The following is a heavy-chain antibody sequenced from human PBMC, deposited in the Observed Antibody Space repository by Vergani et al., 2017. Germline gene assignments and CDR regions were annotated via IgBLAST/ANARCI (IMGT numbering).Heavy chain of an antibody. D-gene: IGHD6-19*01. CDR3: ASLGAGGYSCAGHCICYYYYMDV. CDR2: ISAYNGNT. CDR1: GYTFTSYG. J-gene: IGHJ6*03. Sequence: QGQLGQSGAEVKKPGASVKASCQASGYTFTSYGTSWARQAPGPGLEWMGWISAYNGNTTYAQKLPGRVTMTTDTSTSTAYMERRSLRSDDTAVYYCASLGAGGYSCAGHCICYYYYMDVWGKGTTVTVSS. V-gene: IGHV1-18*01.